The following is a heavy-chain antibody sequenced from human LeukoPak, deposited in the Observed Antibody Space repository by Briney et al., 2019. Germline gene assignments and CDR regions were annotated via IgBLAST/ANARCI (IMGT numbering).Heavy chain of an antibody. D-gene: IGHD3-16*01. Sequence: PSETLSLTCTVSGGSISSSSYYWGWIRQPPGKGLEWIGGIYYSGSTYYNPSLKSRVTISVDTSKNQFSLKLSSVTAADTAVYYCARDLISRRGGVDYWGQGTLVTVSS. CDR2: IYYSGST. CDR1: GGSISSSSYY. V-gene: IGHV4-39*07. CDR3: ARDLISRRGGVDY. J-gene: IGHJ4*02.